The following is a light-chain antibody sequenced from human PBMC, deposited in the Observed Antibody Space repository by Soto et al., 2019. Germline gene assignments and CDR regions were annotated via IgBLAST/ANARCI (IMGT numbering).Light chain of an antibody. V-gene: IGKV1-39*01. CDR2: AAS. CDR1: QSISNY. Sequence: DLQMTQSPSSLSASVGDRVTITCRASQSISNYLNWYQQKPGKAPNLLIYAASSLQSGVPSRFSGSGSGTDFTLTISSLRPEDFATYYCQQSYNTPRTFGQGTKVEIK. CDR3: QQSYNTPRT. J-gene: IGKJ1*01.